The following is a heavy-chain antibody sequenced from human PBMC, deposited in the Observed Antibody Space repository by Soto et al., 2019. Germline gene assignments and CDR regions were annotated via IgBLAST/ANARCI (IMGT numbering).Heavy chain of an antibody. D-gene: IGHD2-15*01. V-gene: IGHV4-39*01. Sequence: PSETLSLTCTVSGGSISSSSYYWGWILQPPGKGLEWIGSIYYSVSTYYIPSLKSRVTISVDTSKNQFSLKLSSVTAADTAVYYCATSGGSLHNWFDPWGQGTLVTVSS. CDR1: GGSISSSSYY. J-gene: IGHJ5*02. CDR2: IYYSVST. CDR3: ATSGGSLHNWFDP.